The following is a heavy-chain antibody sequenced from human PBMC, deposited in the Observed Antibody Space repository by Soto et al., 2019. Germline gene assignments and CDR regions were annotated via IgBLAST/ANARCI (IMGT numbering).Heavy chain of an antibody. D-gene: IGHD6-19*01. J-gene: IGHJ6*03. CDR1: GGSISSYY. CDR3: ARDLAVAGTEYYYYMDV. CDR2: IYYSGST. V-gene: IGHV4-59*01. Sequence: SETLSLPCTVSGGSISSYYWSWIRQPPGKGLEWIGYIYYSGSTNYNPSLKSRVTISVDTSKNQFSLKLSSVTAADTAVYYCARDLAVAGTEYYYYMDVWGKGTTVTVS.